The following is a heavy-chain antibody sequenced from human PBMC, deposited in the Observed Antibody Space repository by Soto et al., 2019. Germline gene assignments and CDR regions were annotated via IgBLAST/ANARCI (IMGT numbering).Heavy chain of an antibody. CDR2: IYHSGST. V-gene: IGHV4-30-2*01. Sequence: SETLSLTCAASGGSISSGGYSWSWIRQPPGKGPEWIGYIYHSGSTSYNPSLKSRVTISLDRSKNQFSLKLRSVTAADTAVYYCARGNNVVVTQYYFDYWGQGTLVTVSS. CDR1: GGSISSGGYS. D-gene: IGHD2-21*02. CDR3: ARGNNVVVTQYYFDY. J-gene: IGHJ4*02.